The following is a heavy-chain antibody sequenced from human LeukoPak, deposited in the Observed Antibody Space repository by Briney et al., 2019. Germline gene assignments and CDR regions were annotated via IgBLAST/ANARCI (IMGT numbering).Heavy chain of an antibody. CDR3: ARAQHNWNDGDDDAFDI. D-gene: IGHD1-20*01. J-gene: IGHJ3*02. CDR1: GFTFSSYS. V-gene: IGHV3-21*01. Sequence: GGSLRLSCAAPGFTFSSYSMNWVRQAPGKGLEWVSSISSSSSYIYYADSVKGRFTISRDNAKNSLYLQMNSLRAEDTAVYYCARAQHNWNDGDDDAFDIWGQGTMVTVSS. CDR2: ISSSSSYI.